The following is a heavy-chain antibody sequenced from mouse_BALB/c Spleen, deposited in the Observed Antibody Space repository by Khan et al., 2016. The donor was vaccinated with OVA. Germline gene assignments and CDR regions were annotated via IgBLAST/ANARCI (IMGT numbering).Heavy chain of an antibody. CDR2: ISSGGSYS. CDR3: ARPSYYGNPWFTY. V-gene: IGHV5-9*02. Sequence: EVKLVESGGGLVKPGGSLKLSCAASGFAFISYDMSWFRQTPERRLEWVATISSGGSYSYYPDSVKGRFTISRDIDRKTLYLQMSSLRSEDTAFYYCARPSYYGNPWFTYWGQGTLVTVSA. J-gene: IGHJ3*01. D-gene: IGHD2-10*01. CDR1: GFAFISYD.